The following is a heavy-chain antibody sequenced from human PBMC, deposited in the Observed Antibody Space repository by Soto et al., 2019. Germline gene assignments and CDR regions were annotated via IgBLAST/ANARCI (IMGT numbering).Heavy chain of an antibody. CDR1: GFSFSADGVG. D-gene: IGHD3-16*01. J-gene: IGHJ3*01. CDR2: IYWDDDT. Sequence: HITLKESGPTLVKPTQTLTLTCIFSGFSFSADGVGVGWIRQPPGKTLEWLALIYWDDDTRYRPSLNSRLTITKDSSKNKVVLTMTNMDPLDTATYYCAHAFDGTSWPNDAFDVWGQGTVVTVSS. CDR3: AHAFDGTSWPNDAFDV. V-gene: IGHV2-5*02.